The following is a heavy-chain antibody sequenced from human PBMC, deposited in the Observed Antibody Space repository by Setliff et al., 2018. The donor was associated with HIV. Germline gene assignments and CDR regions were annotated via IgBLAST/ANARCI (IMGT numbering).Heavy chain of an antibody. Sequence: KPSETLSLTCSVSGVSIPTGDYYWTWIRQPPGKGLEWIGSIYYTGSTYYSPSLKSRVTISVDTSKNQFSLKLSSVTAADTAVYYCARVNYYDSSGYYEDAFDIWGQGTMVTVS. J-gene: IGHJ3*02. V-gene: IGHV4-30-4*08. CDR3: ARVNYYDSSGYYEDAFDI. CDR2: IYYTGST. D-gene: IGHD3-22*01. CDR1: GVSIPTGDYY.